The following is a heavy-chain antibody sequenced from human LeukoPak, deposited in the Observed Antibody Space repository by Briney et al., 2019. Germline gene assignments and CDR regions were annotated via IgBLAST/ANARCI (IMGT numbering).Heavy chain of an antibody. CDR3: ARDNADRNMGNAFDY. D-gene: IGHD1-26*01. J-gene: IGHJ4*02. V-gene: IGHV3-7*01. CDR2: IKQDGSEK. Sequence: GGSLRLSCAASGFTFSNYWMSWVRQAPGKGLEWVANIKQDGSEKYYVDSVKGRFTISRDNAKNSLYLQMNSLRAEDTAVYYCARDNADRNMGNAFDYWGQGTLVTVSS. CDR1: GFTFSNYW.